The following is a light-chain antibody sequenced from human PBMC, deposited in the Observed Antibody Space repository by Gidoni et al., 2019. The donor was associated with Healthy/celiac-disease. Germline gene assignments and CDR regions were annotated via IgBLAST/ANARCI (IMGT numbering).Light chain of an antibody. V-gene: IGKV1-39*01. CDR1: QSISSY. Sequence: DIQMTQSPSSLSASVGDRVTITCRASQSISSYLNWYQQKPGKAPKLLIYAASSLQSGVPSRFSGSGSGTDFTLTISSLQPEDFATYYCQRNYSTPTFGQGTKVEIK. J-gene: IGKJ1*01. CDR2: AAS. CDR3: QRNYSTPT.